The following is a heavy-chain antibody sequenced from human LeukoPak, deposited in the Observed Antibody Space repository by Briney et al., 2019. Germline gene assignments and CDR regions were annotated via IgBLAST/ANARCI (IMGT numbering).Heavy chain of an antibody. V-gene: IGHV3-23*01. CDR1: GFTFSSYA. CDR3: ARSLWFGELDY. Sequence: GGSLRLSCAASGFTFSSYAMSWVRQAPGKRLEWVSAISGSGGSTYYADSVKGRFTISRDNSKNTLYLQMNSLRAEDTAVYYCARSLWFGELDYWGQGTLVTVSS. CDR2: ISGSGGST. D-gene: IGHD3-10*01. J-gene: IGHJ4*02.